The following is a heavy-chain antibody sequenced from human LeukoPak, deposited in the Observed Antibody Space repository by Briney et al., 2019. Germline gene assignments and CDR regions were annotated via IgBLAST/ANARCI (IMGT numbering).Heavy chain of an antibody. CDR1: GFTFSTYG. Sequence: PGRSLRLSCAASGFTFSTYGMHWVRQAPGKGLEWVALIWYDGNNRYYADSVKGRFTISRDNSKNTLYLQMNSLRVEDTAVYYCAGEDYVIYGMDVWGQGTTVTVSS. CDR3: AGEDYVIYGMDV. J-gene: IGHJ6*02. D-gene: IGHD4-17*01. CDR2: IWYDGNNR. V-gene: IGHV3-33*01.